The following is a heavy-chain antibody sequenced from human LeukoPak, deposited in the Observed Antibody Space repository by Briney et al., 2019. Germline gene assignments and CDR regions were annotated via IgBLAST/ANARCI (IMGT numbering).Heavy chain of an antibody. Sequence: QPGGSLRLSCAASGFTFSSSAMSWVRQAPGKGLDWVSAISNNGGYTYYADSVQGRFTISRDNSKSTLCLQMNSLRAEDTAVYYCAKQLGYCSDGSCYFPYWGQGTLVTVSS. CDR3: AKQLGYCSDGSCYFPY. CDR2: ISNNGGYT. D-gene: IGHD2-15*01. CDR1: GFTFSSSA. V-gene: IGHV3-23*01. J-gene: IGHJ4*02.